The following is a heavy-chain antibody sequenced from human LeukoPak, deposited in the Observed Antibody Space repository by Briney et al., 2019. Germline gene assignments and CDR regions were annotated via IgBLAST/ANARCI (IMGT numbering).Heavy chain of an antibody. CDR3: ARPRRIQGAHPFDY. Sequence: SVKVSCMASGGTFSSYAIGWVRQAPGQGLEWMGGIIPIFGTANYAQKFQGRVTITADESTSTAYMELSGLRSEDTAVYYCARPRRIQGAHPFDYWGQATLVTVSS. D-gene: IGHD3-10*01. J-gene: IGHJ4*02. V-gene: IGHV1-69*01. CDR1: GGTFSSYA. CDR2: IIPIFGTA.